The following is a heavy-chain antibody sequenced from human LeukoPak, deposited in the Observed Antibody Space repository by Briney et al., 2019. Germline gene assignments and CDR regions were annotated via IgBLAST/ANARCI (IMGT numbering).Heavy chain of an antibody. V-gene: IGHV3-30-3*01. J-gene: IGHJ4*02. CDR2: ISYDGSNK. D-gene: IGHD3-16*02. CDR1: GFTFSSYA. CDR3: ARDRGVWGSYRYPDY. Sequence: GRSLRLSCAASGFTFSSYAMHWVRQAPGKGLEWVAVISYDGSNKYYADSVKGRFTISRDNSKNTLYLQMNSLRAEDTAVYYCARDRGVWGSYRYPDYWGQGTLVTVSS.